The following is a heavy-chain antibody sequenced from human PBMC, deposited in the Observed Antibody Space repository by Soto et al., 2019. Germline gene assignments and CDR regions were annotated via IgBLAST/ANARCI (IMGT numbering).Heavy chain of an antibody. CDR2: IKQDGSEK. CDR3: ARGSVYYYYGMDV. Sequence: EVQLVESGGGLVQPGVSLRLSCAASGFTFSSYWMSWVRQAPGKGLEWVANIKQDGSEKYYVDSVKGRFTISRDNAKNSLYLQMNSLRAEDTAVYYCARGSVYYYYGMDVWGQGTTVTVSS. D-gene: IGHD1-26*01. J-gene: IGHJ6*02. V-gene: IGHV3-7*03. CDR1: GFTFSSYW.